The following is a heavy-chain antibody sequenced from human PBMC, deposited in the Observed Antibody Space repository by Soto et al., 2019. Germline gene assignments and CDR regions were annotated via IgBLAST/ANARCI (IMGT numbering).Heavy chain of an antibody. Sequence: QVQLVQSGAEGKKPGASVKVSCKASGYTFTSYGISWVRQAPGQGLEWMGWISAYNGNTNYAQKLQGRVTMTTDTSPSKAYMELRSLRSDATAVYYCASQEGYCSSTSCYGRDNWFDPWGQGTLVTVSS. CDR3: ASQEGYCSSTSCYGRDNWFDP. V-gene: IGHV1-18*01. D-gene: IGHD2-2*01. J-gene: IGHJ5*02. CDR1: GYTFTSYG. CDR2: ISAYNGNT.